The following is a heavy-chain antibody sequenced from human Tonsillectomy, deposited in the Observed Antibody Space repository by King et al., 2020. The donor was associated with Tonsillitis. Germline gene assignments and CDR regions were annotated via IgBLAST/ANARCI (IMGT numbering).Heavy chain of an antibody. D-gene: IGHD4-17*01. CDR2: ISYDGSNK. CDR1: GFTFSSYG. CDR3: AKDRDSGDYEPLDY. Sequence: VQLVVSGGGVVQSGGSLRLSCAASGFTFSSYGMHWVRQAPGKGLEWVAYISYDGSNKYYADAVKGRFTISRDISKNTVYLQMSSLRVEDTAVYYCAKDRDSGDYEPLDYWGQGTLVTVS. J-gene: IGHJ4*02. V-gene: IGHV3-30*02.